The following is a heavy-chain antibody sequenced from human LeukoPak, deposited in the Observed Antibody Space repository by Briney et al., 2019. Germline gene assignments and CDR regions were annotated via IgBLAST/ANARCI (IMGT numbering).Heavy chain of an antibody. D-gene: IGHD4-11*01. V-gene: IGHV3-15*01. J-gene: IGHJ3*02. Sequence: PGGSLRLSCAASGFTFSDYYMSWIRQAPGKGLEWVGRIKSKIDGGTTDDAAPVKGRFTISRDDSKNTLYLQMNRLKTEDTAVYYCTTGLPAFDIWGQGTMVTVSS. CDR3: TTGLPAFDI. CDR1: GFTFSDYY. CDR2: IKSKIDGGTT.